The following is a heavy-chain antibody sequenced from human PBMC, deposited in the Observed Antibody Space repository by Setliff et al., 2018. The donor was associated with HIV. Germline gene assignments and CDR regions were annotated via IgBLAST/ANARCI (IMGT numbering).Heavy chain of an antibody. V-gene: IGHV1-69*13. CDR1: GGTFSSYA. J-gene: IGHJ5*01. CDR3: ARGTWMQARWWFDS. Sequence: SVKVSCKASGGTFSSYAISWVRQAPGQGLEWMGGIILLFGTPNYAQKFQGRVTITADESTSTAYMDLTRLRVDDTAIYYCARGTWMQARWWFDSWGQGTQVTVSS. D-gene: IGHD5-18*01. CDR2: IILLFGTP.